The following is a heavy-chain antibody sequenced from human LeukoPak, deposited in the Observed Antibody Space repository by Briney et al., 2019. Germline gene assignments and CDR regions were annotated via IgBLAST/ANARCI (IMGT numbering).Heavy chain of an antibody. CDR3: ARAVEYCSSTSCPQTDYYYYYGMDV. V-gene: IGHV1-2*04. Sequence: ASVKVSCKASGYTFTGYYMHWVRQAPGQGLEWMGWINPNSSGTNYAQKFQGWVTMTRDTSISTAYMELSRLRSDDTAVYYCARAVEYCSSTSCPQTDYYYYYGMDVWGQGTTVTVSS. J-gene: IGHJ6*02. CDR2: INPNSSGT. D-gene: IGHD2-2*01. CDR1: GYTFTGYY.